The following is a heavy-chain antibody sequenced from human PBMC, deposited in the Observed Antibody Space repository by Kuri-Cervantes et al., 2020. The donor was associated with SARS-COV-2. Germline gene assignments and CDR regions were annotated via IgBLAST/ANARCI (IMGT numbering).Heavy chain of an antibody. CDR3: APDPTSHWHLDH. V-gene: IGHV2-70*17. Sequence: SGPTLVKPTQTLTLTCTFSGFSLTTSGMCVSWVRQAPGKALEWLARIDWDDDTFYSRSLKTRLTISKDTSKNHVVLTLDYVDPTDTATYYCAPDPTSHWHLDHWGPGTLVTVSS. CDR2: IDWDDDT. D-gene: IGHD2-2*01. CDR1: GFSLTTSGMC. J-gene: IGHJ4*02.